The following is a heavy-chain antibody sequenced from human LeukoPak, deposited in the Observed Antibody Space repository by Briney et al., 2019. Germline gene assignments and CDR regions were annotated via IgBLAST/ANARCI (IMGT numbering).Heavy chain of an antibody. J-gene: IGHJ4*02. V-gene: IGHV3-9*03. CDR3: AKSAVAGTGGYFDY. D-gene: IGHD6-19*01. CDR1: GFTFDDYA. Sequence: GRSLRLSCAASGFTFDDYAMHWVRQAPGKGLEWVSGISWNSGSIGYADSVKGRCTISRDNAKNSLYLQMNSLRAEDMALYYCAKSAVAGTGGYFDYWGQGTLVTVSS. CDR2: ISWNSGSI.